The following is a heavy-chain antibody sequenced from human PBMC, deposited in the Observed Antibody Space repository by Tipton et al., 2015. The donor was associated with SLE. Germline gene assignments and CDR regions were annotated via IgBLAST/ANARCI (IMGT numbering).Heavy chain of an antibody. CDR2: ISGSGGST. D-gene: IGHD1-26*01. V-gene: IGHV3-23*01. CDR3: ARGPGSYCDY. J-gene: IGHJ4*02. CDR1: GFTFSSYS. Sequence: SLRLSCAASGFTFSSYSMNWVRQAPGKGLEWVSAISGSGGSTYYADSVKGRFTISRDNSKNTLYLQMNSLRAEDTAVYYCARGPGSYCDYWGQGTLVTVSS.